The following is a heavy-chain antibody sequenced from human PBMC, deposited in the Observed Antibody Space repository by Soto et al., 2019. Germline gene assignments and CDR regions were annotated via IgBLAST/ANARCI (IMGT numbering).Heavy chain of an antibody. Sequence: PGRSLRLSCAASAFTLGNYWMHWVRRAPGKGLVWVSRINDYGTTINYAESVEGRFIISRDDAKSEVYLQMNNLRAEDSAVYYCARGGLDPFDDWGQGALVTVSS. CDR2: INDYGTTI. CDR1: AFTLGNYW. CDR3: ARGGLDPFDD. D-gene: IGHD1-1*01. V-gene: IGHV3-74*01. J-gene: IGHJ4*02.